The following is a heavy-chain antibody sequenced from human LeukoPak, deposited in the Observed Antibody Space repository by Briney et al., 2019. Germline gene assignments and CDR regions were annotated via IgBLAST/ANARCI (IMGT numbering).Heavy chain of an antibody. Sequence: ASVKVSCKASGYTFTSYDINWVRQATGQGLEWMGWMNPNSGNTGYAQKFQGRVTMTRNTSISTAYMELSSLRSEDTAVYYCAREGTRIAVAGTDYWGQGTLVTVSS. CDR2: MNPNSGNT. D-gene: IGHD6-19*01. CDR1: GYTFTSYD. CDR3: AREGTRIAVAGTDY. V-gene: IGHV1-8*01. J-gene: IGHJ4*02.